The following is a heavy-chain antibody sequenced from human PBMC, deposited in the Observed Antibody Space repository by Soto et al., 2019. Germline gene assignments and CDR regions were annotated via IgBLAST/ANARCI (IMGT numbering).Heavy chain of an antibody. CDR1: GFTFGHSA. V-gene: IGHV3-23*01. CDR3: AKAGALEPNMYYYGMDSYGMNV. J-gene: IGHJ6*02. CDR2: ISGSGAAT. Sequence: GGSLRLSCAASGFTFGHSAISWVRQAPGKGLEWVSGISGSGAATYYADSVKGRFTISRDNSKNTVYLQMNSLRAEDTAVYYCAKAGALEPNMYYYGMDSYGMNVWGQGTTVTVS. D-gene: IGHD4-17*01.